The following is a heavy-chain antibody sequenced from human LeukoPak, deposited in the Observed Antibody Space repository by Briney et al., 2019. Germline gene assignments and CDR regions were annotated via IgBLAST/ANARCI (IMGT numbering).Heavy chain of an antibody. CDR3: ARLRVGARDHDY. CDR2: IYYSGST. CDR1: GGSISSYY. Sequence: PSETLSLTCTVSGGSISSYYWSWIRQPPGKGLEWIGYIYYSGSTNYNPSLKSRVTISVDTSKNQFSLKLSSVTAADTAVYYCARLRVGARDHDYWGQGTLVTVSS. D-gene: IGHD1-26*01. V-gene: IGHV4-59*01. J-gene: IGHJ4*02.